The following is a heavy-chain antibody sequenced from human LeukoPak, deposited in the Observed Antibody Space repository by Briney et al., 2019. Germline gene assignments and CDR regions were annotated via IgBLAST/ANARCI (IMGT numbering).Heavy chain of an antibody. D-gene: IGHD4-17*01. V-gene: IGHV4-59*01. CDR1: GGSISSYY. J-gene: IGHJ4*02. CDR2: IYYSGST. Sequence: KSSETLSLTCTVSGGSISSYYWSWIRQPPGKGLEWIGYIYYSGSTNYNPSLKSRVTISVDTSKNQFSLKLSSVTAADTAVYYCARRDYGEHFDYWGQGTLDTVSS. CDR3: ARRDYGEHFDY.